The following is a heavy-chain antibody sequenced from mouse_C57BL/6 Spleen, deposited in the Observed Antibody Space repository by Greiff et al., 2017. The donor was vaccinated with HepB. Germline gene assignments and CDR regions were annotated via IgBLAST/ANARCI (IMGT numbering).Heavy chain of an antibody. J-gene: IGHJ4*01. V-gene: IGHV5-17*01. CDR3: ARPLRTRYYAMDY. Sequence: EVMLVESGGGLVKPGGSLKLSCAASGFIFSDYGMHWVRQAPEKGLEWVAYISSGSSTIYYADTVKGRFTISRDNAKNTLFLQMTSLRSEDTAMYYCARPLRTRYYAMDYWGQGTSVTVSS. CDR1: GFIFSDYG. CDR2: ISSGSSTI.